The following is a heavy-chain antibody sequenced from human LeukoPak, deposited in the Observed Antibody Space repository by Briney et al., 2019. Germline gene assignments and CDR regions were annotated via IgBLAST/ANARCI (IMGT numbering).Heavy chain of an antibody. J-gene: IGHJ6*03. D-gene: IGHD2-8*01. V-gene: IGHV1-2*02. CDR1: GYTFSGYY. Sequence: ASVKVSCKASGYTFSGYYLHWVRQAPGQGLEWMGWINPNSGGTNSAQKFQGRVTMTRDTSISTAYMEISSLTSDDTAVYYCARSARHCNNGVCFTDYYIDLWGKGTTVIVSS. CDR2: INPNSGGT. CDR3: ARSARHCNNGVCFTDYYIDL.